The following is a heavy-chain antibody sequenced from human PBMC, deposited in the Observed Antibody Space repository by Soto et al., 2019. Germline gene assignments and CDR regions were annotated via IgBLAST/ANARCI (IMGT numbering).Heavy chain of an antibody. Sequence: RASVKVSCKASGYTFTSYGISWVRQAPGQGLEWMGWISAYNGNTNYAQKLQGRVTMTTDTSTSTAYMELRSLRSGDTAVYYCARDLPQVYSSGWYGENWFDPWGQGTLVTVSS. CDR3: ARDLPQVYSSGWYGENWFDP. J-gene: IGHJ5*02. CDR2: ISAYNGNT. V-gene: IGHV1-18*04. D-gene: IGHD6-19*01. CDR1: GYTFTSYG.